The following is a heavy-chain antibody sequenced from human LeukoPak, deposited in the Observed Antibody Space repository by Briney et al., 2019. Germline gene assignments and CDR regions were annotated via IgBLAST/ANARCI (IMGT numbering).Heavy chain of an antibody. D-gene: IGHD3-22*01. CDR3: ARGSITMIVHPFDY. CDR1: GDSVSSNSAA. J-gene: IGHJ4*02. CDR2: TYYRSKWYN. Sequence: SRTLSLTCAISGDSVSSNSAAWNWIRQSPSRGLEWLGRTYYRSKWYNDYAVSVKSRITINPDTSKNQFSLQLNSVTPEDTAVYYCARGSITMIVHPFDYWGQGTLVTVSS. V-gene: IGHV6-1*01.